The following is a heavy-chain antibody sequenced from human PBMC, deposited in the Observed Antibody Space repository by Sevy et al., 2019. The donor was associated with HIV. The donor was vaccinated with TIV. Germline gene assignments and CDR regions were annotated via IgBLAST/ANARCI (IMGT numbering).Heavy chain of an antibody. CDR1: GLSVTNNG. Sequence: GGSLRLSCEVSGLSVTNNGMHWVRQAPGKGLEWVAVISYDGINKYYGDSVKGRFIISRDRSKNTLYLQMNILRIEDTAVYYCAKWGDHDFWSSYSYFDYWGQGALVTVSS. CDR2: ISYDGINK. CDR3: AKWGDHDFWSSYSYFDY. D-gene: IGHD3-3*01. J-gene: IGHJ4*02. V-gene: IGHV3-30*18.